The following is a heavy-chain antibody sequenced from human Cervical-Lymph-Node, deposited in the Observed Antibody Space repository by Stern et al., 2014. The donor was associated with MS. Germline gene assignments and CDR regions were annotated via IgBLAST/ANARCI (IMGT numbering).Heavy chain of an antibody. V-gene: IGHV4-39*01. J-gene: IGHJ4*02. Sequence: QVQLQESGPGLVKPSETLSLTCSVSGGSISRSTYYWGWIRQPPGKGLEWIGSIYYSGTTYYNPSLKSRVTIDTSTNQFSLSLPSVTAADTAVYYCARHDGWLPHYWSQGTLVTVSS. CDR3: ARHDGWLPHY. D-gene: IGHD5-12*01. CDR2: IYYSGTT. CDR1: GGSISRSTYY.